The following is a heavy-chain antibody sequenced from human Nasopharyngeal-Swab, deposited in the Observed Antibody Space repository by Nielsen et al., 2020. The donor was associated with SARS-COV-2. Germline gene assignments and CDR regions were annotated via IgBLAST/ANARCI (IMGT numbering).Heavy chain of an antibody. CDR2: ISYDGSNK. J-gene: IGHJ3*02. Sequence: GGSLRLSCAASGFTFSSYAMHWVRQAPGKGLEWVAVISYDGSNKYYADSVKGRFTISRDSSKNTLYLQMNSLRAEDTAVYYCARVSPYCSGGSCYHDAFDIWGQGTMVTVSS. CDR3: ARVSPYCSGGSCYHDAFDI. D-gene: IGHD2-15*01. V-gene: IGHV3-30-3*01. CDR1: GFTFSSYA.